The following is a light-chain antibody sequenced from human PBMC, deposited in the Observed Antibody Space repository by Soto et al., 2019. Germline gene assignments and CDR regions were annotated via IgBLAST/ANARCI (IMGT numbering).Light chain of an antibody. CDR1: SSDVGGYNY. V-gene: IGLV2-14*01. CDR3: SSYTISNTCQIV. CDR2: DVS. Sequence: QSVLTQPASVSGSPGQSITISCTGTSSDVGGYNYVSWYQQHPGKAPKFMIYDVSNRPSGVSNRFSGSKSGNTASLTISGLQAEDEADYYCSSYTISNTCQIVFGTATKSPS. J-gene: IGLJ1*01.